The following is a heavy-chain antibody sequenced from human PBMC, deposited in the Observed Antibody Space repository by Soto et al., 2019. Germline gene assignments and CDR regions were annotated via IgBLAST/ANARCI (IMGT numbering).Heavy chain of an antibody. CDR2: IYYSGST. V-gene: IGHV4-39*01. CDR1: YGNIVNLSYC. Sequence: TVSYGNIVNLSYCWISNNKPPGKGLEWIGSIYYSGSTYYNPSLKSRVTISVDTSKNQFSLRLSSVTAADTAVYYCARHRPYSSPFYFDSWGQGTLVTVSS. D-gene: IGHD2-15*01. J-gene: IGHJ4*02. CDR3: ARHRPYSSPFYFDS.